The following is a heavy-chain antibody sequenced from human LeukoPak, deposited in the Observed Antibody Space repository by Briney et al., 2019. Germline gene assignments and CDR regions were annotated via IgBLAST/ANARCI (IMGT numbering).Heavy chain of an antibody. CDR3: ARDLRIGYYDSSVIGAFDI. CDR1: GGTFSSYA. V-gene: IGHV1-69*01. J-gene: IGHJ3*02. CDR2: IIPIFGTA. D-gene: IGHD3-22*01. Sequence: AVKVSCKASGGTFSSYAISWVRQAPGQGLEWMGGIIPIFGTANYAQKFQGRVTITADESTSTAYMELSSLRSEDTAVYYCARDLRIGYYDSSVIGAFDIWGQGTMVTVSS.